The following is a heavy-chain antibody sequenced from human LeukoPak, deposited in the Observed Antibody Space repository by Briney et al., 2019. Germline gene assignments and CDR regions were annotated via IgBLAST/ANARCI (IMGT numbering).Heavy chain of an antibody. D-gene: IGHD2-2*01. CDR2: INHSGST. J-gene: IGHJ5*02. V-gene: IGHV4-34*01. CDR3: ARGGSTSYSRGVWFDP. CDR1: GGSFSGYY. Sequence: PSETLSLTCAVYGGSFSGYYWSWIRQPPGKELEWIGEINHSGSTNYNPSLKSRVTISVDTSKNQFSLKLSSVTAADTAVYYCARGGSTSYSRGVWFDPWGQGTLVTVSS.